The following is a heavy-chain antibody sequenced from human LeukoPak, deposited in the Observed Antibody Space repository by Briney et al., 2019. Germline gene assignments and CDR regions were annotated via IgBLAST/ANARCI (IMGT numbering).Heavy chain of an antibody. CDR2: IGRQGDSDAA. CDR1: GLTFSGSG. V-gene: IGHV3-73*01. CDR3: AGDYNFLTGLNY. D-gene: IGHD3-9*01. Sequence: GGSLRLSCAASGLTFSGSGIHWVRQASGKGLEWLGRIGRQGDSDAARYAASLKGKFTISRVDSRNTAYLQMNSLKTEDTAVYYCAGDYNFLTGLNYWGQGTLVTVSS. J-gene: IGHJ4*02.